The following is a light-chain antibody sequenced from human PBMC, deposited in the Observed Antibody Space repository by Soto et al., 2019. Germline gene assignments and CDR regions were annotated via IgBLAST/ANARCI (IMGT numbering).Light chain of an antibody. CDR1: QSVSSY. J-gene: IGKJ1*01. V-gene: IGKV3-20*01. CDR3: QQYGDLPWT. Sequence: ELVLTQCPGTLSLSPGERSTLSCRASQSVSSYLAWYQQKPGQAPRLLIYGASSRATGIPDRFSRSGYGTDFTLTIDRLDSEDVAVYFCQQYGDLPWTFGQGTKVDIK. CDR2: GAS.